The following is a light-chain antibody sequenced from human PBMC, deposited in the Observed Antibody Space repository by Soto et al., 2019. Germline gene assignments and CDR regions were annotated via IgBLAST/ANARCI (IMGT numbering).Light chain of an antibody. V-gene: IGKV3-15*01. Sequence: EIVMTQSPATLPVSPGERATLSCRASQSVSNNLAWYQQKPGQAPRLLIYGASTRATGIPARFSGSGSGTEFTLTISSLQSEDFAVYYCQQHNNWPPWTFGQGTKVEIK. CDR1: QSVSNN. CDR2: GAS. CDR3: QQHNNWPPWT. J-gene: IGKJ1*01.